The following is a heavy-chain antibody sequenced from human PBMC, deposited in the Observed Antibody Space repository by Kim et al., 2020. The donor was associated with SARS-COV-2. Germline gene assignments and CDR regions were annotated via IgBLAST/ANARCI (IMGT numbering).Heavy chain of an antibody. CDR3: VRQGSSWHRDPQASAFDI. Sequence: GGSLRLSCAASGFTFSTYDMHWVRQPTGKGLEWISAIGTIADTFYSASVRGRFTISRENAKNSVYLQMNSLRAGDTAVYYCVRQGSSWHRDPQASAFDIWGQGTTVTVSS. J-gene: IGHJ3*02. V-gene: IGHV3-13*01. CDR2: IGTIADT. CDR1: GFTFSTYD. D-gene: IGHD6-13*01.